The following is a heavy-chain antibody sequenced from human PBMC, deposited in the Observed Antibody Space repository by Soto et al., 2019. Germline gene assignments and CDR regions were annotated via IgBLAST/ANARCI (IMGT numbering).Heavy chain of an antibody. CDR1: GYTFTSYA. CDR3: ARDLSITMVRGVDNAFDI. Sequence: QVQLVQSGAEVKKPGASVKVSCKASGYTFTSYAMHWVRQAPGQRLERMGWINAGNGNTKYSQKVQGRVTITRDTSASTAYMELSSLRSEDTAVYYCARDLSITMVRGVDNAFDIWGQGTMVTVSS. D-gene: IGHD3-10*01. CDR2: INAGNGNT. J-gene: IGHJ3*02. V-gene: IGHV1-3*01.